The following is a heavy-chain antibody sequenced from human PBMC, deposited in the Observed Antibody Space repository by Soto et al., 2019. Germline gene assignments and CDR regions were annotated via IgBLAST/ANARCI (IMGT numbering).Heavy chain of an antibody. Sequence: QITLKESGPTLVKPTQTLTLTCTFSGFSLSTSGVAVGWIRQSPGKALEWLSVIYWDDDNRSSPSLRNRLTSTKDTSKHQVVLTMTHLDPVDTATYYCAHRARASGGLFDHWGQGTLVTVSS. V-gene: IGHV2-5*02. CDR1: GFSLSTSGVA. J-gene: IGHJ4*02. CDR3: AHRARASGGLFDH. D-gene: IGHD3-10*01. CDR2: IYWDDDN.